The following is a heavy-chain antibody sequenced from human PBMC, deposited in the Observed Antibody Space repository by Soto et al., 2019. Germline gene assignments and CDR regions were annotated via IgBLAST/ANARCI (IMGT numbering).Heavy chain of an antibody. V-gene: IGHV3-66*01. CDR3: ARDRGGPSLWDY. D-gene: IGHD3-16*02. J-gene: IGHJ4*02. CDR1: GFTVSSNY. Sequence: GGSLRLSCVASGFTVSSNYMSWVRQAPGKGLEWVSVIYSGGSTYYADSVKGRFTISRDNSKNTLYLQMNSLRAEDTAVYYCARDRGGPSLWDYWGQGTLVTVSS. CDR2: IYSGGST.